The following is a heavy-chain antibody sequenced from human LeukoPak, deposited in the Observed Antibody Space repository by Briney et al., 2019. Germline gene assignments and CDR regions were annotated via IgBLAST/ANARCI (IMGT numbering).Heavy chain of an antibody. CDR1: GGSISSYH. CDR2: IYYSAST. CDR3: ARGVWEPYY. J-gene: IGHJ4*02. Sequence: SETLSLTCTVSGGSISSYHWSWVRQPPGKGLEWIGYIYYSASTNYNLSLKSRVTISVDMSKNQFSLKMSSVTAADAAVYFCARGVWEPYYWGQGILVTVSS. V-gene: IGHV4-59*08. D-gene: IGHD1-26*01.